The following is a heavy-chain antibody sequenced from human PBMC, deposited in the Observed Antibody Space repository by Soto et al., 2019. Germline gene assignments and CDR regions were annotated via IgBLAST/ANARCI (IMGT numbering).Heavy chain of an antibody. CDR1: GFSFSTYG. J-gene: IGHJ4*02. Sequence: EVQLLESGGGLVQPGGSLRLSCAVSGFSFSTYGVTWVRQAPGKGLEWVSGVSGGSGVTHYADSVKGRFTITGDNSKNTVYLHINSLRGEDTAVYYSAKWNGYGDYWGQGTLVTVSS. CDR3: AKWNGYGDY. CDR2: VSGGSGVT. D-gene: IGHD1-1*01. V-gene: IGHV3-23*01.